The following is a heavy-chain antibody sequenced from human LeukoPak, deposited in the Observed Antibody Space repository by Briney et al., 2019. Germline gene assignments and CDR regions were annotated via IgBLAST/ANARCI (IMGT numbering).Heavy chain of an antibody. J-gene: IGHJ4*02. D-gene: IGHD6-13*01. Sequence: PSETLSLTCTVSGGSISSGGYYWSWIRQHPGKGLEWIGYIYYSGSTYYNPSLKSRVTISVDTSKNQFSLKLSSVTAADTAVYYCARHRGDGSSWPYYFDYWGQGTLVTVSS. CDR1: GGSISSGGYY. CDR3: ARHRGDGSSWPYYFDY. V-gene: IGHV4-39*01. CDR2: IYYSGST.